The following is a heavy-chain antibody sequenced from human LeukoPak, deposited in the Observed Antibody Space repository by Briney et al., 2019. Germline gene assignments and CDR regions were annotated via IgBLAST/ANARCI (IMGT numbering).Heavy chain of an antibody. Sequence: GGSLRLSCAASGFTFSSYAMSWVRQAPGKGLEWVSAIRGSGGNTYYADSVKGRFTISRDNSKNTLYLQMNSLRAEDTAVYYCARGRGSWYGVYFDYWGQGTLVTVSS. D-gene: IGHD6-13*01. V-gene: IGHV3-23*01. J-gene: IGHJ4*02. CDR2: IRGSGGNT. CDR3: ARGRGSWYGVYFDY. CDR1: GFTFSSYA.